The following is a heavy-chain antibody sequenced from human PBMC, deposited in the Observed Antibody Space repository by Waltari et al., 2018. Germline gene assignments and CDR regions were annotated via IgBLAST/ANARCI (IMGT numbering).Heavy chain of an antibody. D-gene: IGHD3-10*01. Sequence: QVQLQQWGAGLLKPSETLSLTCAVYGGSFSGYYWSWIRQPPGKGLEWIGEINHSASTTYNPSLKSRVTIAVDTSKNQCSLKLSSVTAADTAVYYCARGPQTYYYGSGSYYLDYWGQGTLVTVSS. J-gene: IGHJ4*02. CDR3: ARGPQTYYYGSGSYYLDY. CDR1: GGSFSGYY. CDR2: INHSAST. V-gene: IGHV4-34*01.